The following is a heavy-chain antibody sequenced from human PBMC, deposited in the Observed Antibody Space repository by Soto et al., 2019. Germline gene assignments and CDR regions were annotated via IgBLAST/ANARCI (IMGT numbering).Heavy chain of an antibody. V-gene: IGHV3-74*01. CDR1: GFTFSSYW. J-gene: IGHJ5*02. CDR2: INSDGSST. CDR3: ARGMGIAVAGTGSWFDP. Sequence: AGGSLRLSCAASGFTFSSYWMHWVRQAPGKGLVWVSRINSDGSSTSYADSVKGRFTISRDNAKNTLYLQMNSLRAEDTAVYYCARGMGIAVAGTGSWFDPWGQGTLVTVS. D-gene: IGHD6-19*01.